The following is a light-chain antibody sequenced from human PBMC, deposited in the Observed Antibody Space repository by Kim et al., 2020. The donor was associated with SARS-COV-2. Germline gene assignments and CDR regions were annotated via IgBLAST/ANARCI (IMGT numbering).Light chain of an antibody. J-gene: IGKJ2*03. V-gene: IGKV1-39*01. CDR2: AAS. CDR3: QQSYSTHS. CDR1: QSISSY. Sequence: LSASVGDRVTITCRASQSISSYLNWYQQKPGKAPKLLIYAASSLQSGVPSRFSGSGSGTDFTLTISSLQPEDFATYYCQQSYSTHSFGQGTKLEI.